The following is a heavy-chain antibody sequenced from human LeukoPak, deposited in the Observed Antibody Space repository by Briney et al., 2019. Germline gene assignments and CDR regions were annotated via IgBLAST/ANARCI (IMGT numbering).Heavy chain of an antibody. CDR3: ARAGKDYYDSGSYSNLFDY. J-gene: IGHJ4*02. CDR2: TSSSSSYT. V-gene: IGHV3-21*05. D-gene: IGHD3-10*01. Sequence: GGSLRLSCAASGFTFDSYSMNWVRQAPGKGLEWISYTSSSSSYTNYADSVKGRFTISRDNAKNSLYLQMNSLRAEDTAVYYCARAGKDYYDSGSYSNLFDYWGQGTLVTASS. CDR1: GFTFDSYS.